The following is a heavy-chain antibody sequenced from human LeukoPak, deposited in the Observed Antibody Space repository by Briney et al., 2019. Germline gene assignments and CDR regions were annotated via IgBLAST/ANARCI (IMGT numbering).Heavy chain of an antibody. CDR3: ARDRWKVTNDY. D-gene: IGHD4-17*01. CDR1: GFTFSSYS. CDR2: ISSSSSYI. V-gene: IGHV3-21*01. J-gene: IGHJ4*02. Sequence: GGSLRLSCAASGFTFSSYSMNWVRQAPGEGLEWVSSISSSSSYIYYADSVRGRFNISRDNAKNSLYLQMNSLRAEDTAVYYCARDRWKVTNDYWGQGTLVTVSS.